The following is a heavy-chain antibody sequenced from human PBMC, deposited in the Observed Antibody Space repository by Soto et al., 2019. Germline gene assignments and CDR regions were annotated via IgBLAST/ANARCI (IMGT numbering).Heavy chain of an antibody. CDR1: GYTFTSYG. V-gene: IGHV1-18*01. J-gene: IGHJ6*02. Sequence: QVQLMQSGAEVKKPGASVKVSCKASGYTFTSYGISWVRQAPGQGLEWMGWISTYNGNTNYAQKLQGRVTMTTDTSTSTAYMDLRSLRSDDTAVYYCGRDLYQSVFYYGMDVWGQGTTVTVSS. CDR2: ISTYNGNT. D-gene: IGHD2-2*01. CDR3: GRDLYQSVFYYGMDV.